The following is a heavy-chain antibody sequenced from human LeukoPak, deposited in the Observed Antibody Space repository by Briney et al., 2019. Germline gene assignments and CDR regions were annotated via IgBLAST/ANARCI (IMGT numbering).Heavy chain of an antibody. V-gene: IGHV4-31*03. J-gene: IGHJ4*02. D-gene: IGHD3-3*01. CDR2: IYYSGST. CDR1: GGSISSGGYY. CDR3: ARGPLYREWLSTHFDY. Sequence: PSQALPLTCTVSGGSISSGGYYWSWIRQHPGKGLEWIGYIYYSGSTYYNPSLKSRVTISVDTSKNQFSLKLSSVTAADTAVYYCARGPLYREWLSTHFDYWGQGTLVTVSS.